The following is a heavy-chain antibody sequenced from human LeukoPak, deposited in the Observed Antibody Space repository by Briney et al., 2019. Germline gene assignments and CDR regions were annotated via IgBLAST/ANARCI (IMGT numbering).Heavy chain of an antibody. J-gene: IGHJ3*02. Sequence: GGSLRLSCAASGFTFSSYSMTWVRQAPGKGLEWVSSISSSSSYIYYADSVKGRFTISRDNAKNSLYLQMNSLRAEDTAVYYCARALVVNDAFDIWGQGTMVTVSS. CDR2: ISSSSSYI. CDR1: GFTFSSYS. D-gene: IGHD3-22*01. V-gene: IGHV3-21*01. CDR3: ARALVVNDAFDI.